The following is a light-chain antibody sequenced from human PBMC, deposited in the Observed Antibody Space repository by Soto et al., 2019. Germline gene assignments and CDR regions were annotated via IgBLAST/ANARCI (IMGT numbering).Light chain of an antibody. CDR1: QSVSSSY. J-gene: IGKJ5*01. Sequence: EIVLTQSPGTLSLSPGERATLSCRASQSVSSSYLAWSQQKPGQAPRLLIYGASSRATGIPARFSGSGSGTDFTLTISSLEPEDFAVYYCQQRSSWPITFGQGTRLEIK. CDR2: GAS. V-gene: IGKV3D-20*02. CDR3: QQRSSWPIT.